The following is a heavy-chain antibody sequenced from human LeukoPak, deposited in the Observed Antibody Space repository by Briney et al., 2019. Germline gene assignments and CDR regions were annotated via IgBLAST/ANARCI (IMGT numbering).Heavy chain of an antibody. Sequence: GGSLRLSCAASGFTFSSYGMHWVRQAPGKGLEWVAFIRYDGSNKYYADSVKGRFTISRDNSKNTLYLQMNSLRAEDTAVYYCAKGRLGSPYCFDYWGQGTLVTVSS. CDR1: GFTFSSYG. CDR2: IRYDGSNK. J-gene: IGHJ4*02. V-gene: IGHV3-30*02. CDR3: AKGRLGSPYCFDY. D-gene: IGHD5-12*01.